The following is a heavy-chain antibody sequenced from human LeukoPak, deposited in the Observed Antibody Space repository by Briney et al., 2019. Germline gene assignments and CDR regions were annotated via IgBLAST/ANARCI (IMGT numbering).Heavy chain of an antibody. V-gene: IGHV4-34*01. J-gene: IGHJ6*02. CDR3: ARRIMITFGGVIFPKLEHYYYGMDV. CDR1: GGSFSGYY. Sequence: PSETLSLTCAVYGGSFSGYYWSWIRQPPGKGLEWIGEINHSGSTNYNPSLKSRVTISVDTSKNQFSLKLSSVTAADTAVYYCARRIMITFGGVIFPKLEHYYYGMDVWGQGTTVTVSS. CDR2: INHSGST. D-gene: IGHD3-16*02.